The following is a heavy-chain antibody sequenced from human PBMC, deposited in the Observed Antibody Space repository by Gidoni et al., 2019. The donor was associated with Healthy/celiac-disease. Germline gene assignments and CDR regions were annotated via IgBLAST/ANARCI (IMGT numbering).Heavy chain of an antibody. CDR3: TTVEDHSGYDFFHYYYGMDV. V-gene: IGHV3-15*01. CDR2: IKSKTDGGTT. Sequence: EVQLVESGGGLVKPGGSLRLSCAASGFTFSNAWMSGVRQAPGKGLEWVGRIKSKTDGGTTDYAAPMKGRFTISRDDSKNTLYLQMNSLKTEDTAVYYCTTVEDHSGYDFFHYYYGMDVWGQVTTVTVSS. D-gene: IGHD5-12*01. J-gene: IGHJ6*02. CDR1: GFTFSNAW.